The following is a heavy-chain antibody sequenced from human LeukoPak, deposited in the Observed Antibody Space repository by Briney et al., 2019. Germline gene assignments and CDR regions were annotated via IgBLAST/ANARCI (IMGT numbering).Heavy chain of an antibody. V-gene: IGHV3-53*01. CDR2: MYAGGGT. CDR3: AKDLDYTTYGYYFDY. Sequence: GGSLRLSCAASGFTVSSNYMSWVRQAPGTGLAWVSIMYAGGGTNYADSVKGRFTISRDNSRNTLYLQMNSLRADDTAVYYFAKDLDYTTYGYYFDYWGQGTLVTVSS. D-gene: IGHD4-11*01. CDR1: GFTVSSNY. J-gene: IGHJ4*02.